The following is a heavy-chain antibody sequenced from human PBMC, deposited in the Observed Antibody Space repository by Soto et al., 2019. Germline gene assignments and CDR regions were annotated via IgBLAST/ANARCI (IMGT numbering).Heavy chain of an antibody. CDR2: VTNTGSST. J-gene: IGHJ5*02. V-gene: IGHV3-23*01. D-gene: IGHD3-3*01. CDR1: GFSVSSYA. CDR3: ARSSYYDFWSGYNWFDP. Sequence: GGLHRVCCAASGFSVSSYAVSWVLQTPGQGLQWVSTVTNTGSSTYYADPVKGRFTITRDNSKNQFSLKLSSVTAADTAVYYCARSSYYDFWSGYNWFDPWGQGTLVTVSS.